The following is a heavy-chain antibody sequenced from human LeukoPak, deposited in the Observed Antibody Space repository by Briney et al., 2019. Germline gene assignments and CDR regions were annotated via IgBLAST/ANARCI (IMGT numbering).Heavy chain of an antibody. D-gene: IGHD3-3*01. J-gene: IGHJ6*03. CDR1: GFTFSSYS. V-gene: IGHV3-21*01. CDR2: ISSSSSYI. Sequence: GGSLRLSCAASGFTFSSYSMNWVRQAPGKGLEWVSSISSSSSYIYYADSVKGRFTISRDNAKNSLYLQMNSLRAEDTAVYYCARDHYDFWSGYSDYYYYMDVWGKGTTVTVSS. CDR3: ARDHYDFWSGYSDYYYYMDV.